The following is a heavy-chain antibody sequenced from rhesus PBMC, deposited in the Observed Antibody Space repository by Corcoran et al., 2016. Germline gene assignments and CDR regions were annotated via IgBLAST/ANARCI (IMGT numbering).Heavy chain of an antibody. CDR1: GFTFSSYV. D-gene: IGHD1-44*02. J-gene: IGHJ5-1*01. CDR2: ISWEGGST. Sequence: DVQLVESGGGLVKPGGSLSLSCVASGFTFSSYVMHWVRQAPGKGLEWVSRISWEGGSTYDADSVKGRFTISRDNAKNTLYLQMDRLRAEDTALYYCSRDNGSAWGPGVLVTVSS. V-gene: IGHV3-134*01. CDR3: SRDNGSA.